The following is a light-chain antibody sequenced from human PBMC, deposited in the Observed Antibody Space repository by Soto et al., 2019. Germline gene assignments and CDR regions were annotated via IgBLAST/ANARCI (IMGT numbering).Light chain of an antibody. J-gene: IGLJ3*02. Sequence: QSVLTQPPSASGTPGQRVTISCLGSRSNIGSNTVHWYQQLPGTAPKVLIYTNDQRPSGVPDRFSGSKSGTSASLAISGLQSEDEADYYCAAWDDTLNGVVFGGGTKLTV. CDR2: TND. CDR1: RSNIGSNT. CDR3: AAWDDTLNGVV. V-gene: IGLV1-44*01.